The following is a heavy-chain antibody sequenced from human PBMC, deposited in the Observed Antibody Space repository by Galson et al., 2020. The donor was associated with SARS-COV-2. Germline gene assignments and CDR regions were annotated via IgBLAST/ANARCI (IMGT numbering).Heavy chain of an antibody. CDR3: ARDGTAMVTNGFDI. J-gene: IGHJ3*02. CDR2: INPNSGGT. CDR1: GYTFTGYY. D-gene: IGHD5-18*01. V-gene: IGHV1-2*02. Sequence: ASVKVSCKASGYTFTGYYMHWVRQAPGQGLEWMGWINPNSGGTNYAQKFQGRVTMTRDTSISIAYMELSRLRSDDTAVYYCARDGTAMVTNGFDIWGQGTMCTVSS.